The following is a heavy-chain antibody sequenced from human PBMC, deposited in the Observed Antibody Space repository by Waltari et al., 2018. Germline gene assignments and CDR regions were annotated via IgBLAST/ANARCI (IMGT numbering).Heavy chain of an antibody. CDR1: GYTFTRYD. V-gene: IGHV1-2*06. J-gene: IGHJ5*02. Sequence: QVQLVQSGAEVKKPGASVKVSCKASGYTFTRYDITWVRQATGQGLEWMGRINPNSGGTNYAQKFQGRVTMTRDTSISTAYMELSRLRSDDTAVYYCARASSSWNNWFDPWGQGTLVTVSS. D-gene: IGHD6-13*01. CDR3: ARASSSWNNWFDP. CDR2: INPNSGGT.